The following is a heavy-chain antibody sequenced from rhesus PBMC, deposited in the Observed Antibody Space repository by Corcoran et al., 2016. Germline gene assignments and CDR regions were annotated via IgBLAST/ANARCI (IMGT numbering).Heavy chain of an antibody. V-gene: IGHV3-119*01. CDR1: GFTFSSYW. CDR3: AANSGSYYRFDV. D-gene: IGHD3-16*01. Sequence: EVQLVESGGGLVQPGGSLRLSCAASGFTFSSYWMYWFRQAPGKGLEWGSRIRSDGSSTSYADSVKGRFTISRENAKNSLYLQMNSLRAEDTAVYYCAANSGSYYRFDVWGPGVLVTVSS. CDR2: IRSDGSST. J-gene: IGHJ5-1*01.